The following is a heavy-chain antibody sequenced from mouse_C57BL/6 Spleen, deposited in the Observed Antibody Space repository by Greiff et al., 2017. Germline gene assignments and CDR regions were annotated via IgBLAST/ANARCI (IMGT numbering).Heavy chain of an antibody. D-gene: IGHD2-1*01. J-gene: IGHJ4*01. CDR1: GYTFTSYW. V-gene: IGHV1-69*01. Sequence: QVQLKQPGAELVMPGASVKLSCKASGYTFTSYWMHWVKQRPGQGLEWIGEIDPSDSYTNYNQKFKGKSTLTVDKSSSTAYMQLSSLTSEDSAVYYCARARLGNSYAMDYWGQGTSVTVSS. CDR3: ARARLGNSYAMDY. CDR2: IDPSDSYT.